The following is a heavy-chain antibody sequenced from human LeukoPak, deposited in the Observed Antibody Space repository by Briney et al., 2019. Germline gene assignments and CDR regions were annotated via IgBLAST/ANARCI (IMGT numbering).Heavy chain of an antibody. J-gene: IGHJ3*01. V-gene: IGHV3-9*01. CDR3: AKDITPRIPAAFDL. D-gene: IGHD2-21*01. Sequence: GGSLRLSCAASGFTFDNYAMHWVRHVPGKGLEWVSGISWNSGRIDYADSVKGRFTISRDNAKNSLFLQMNSLRAEDTAFYYCAKDITPRIPAAFDLWGQGTMVTVSS. CDR1: GFTFDNYA. CDR2: ISWNSGRI.